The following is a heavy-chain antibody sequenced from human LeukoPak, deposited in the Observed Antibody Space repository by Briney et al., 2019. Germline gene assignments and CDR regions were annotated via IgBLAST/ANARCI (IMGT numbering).Heavy chain of an antibody. CDR3: ASRGEYSSFDY. CDR2: ISAYNGNT. D-gene: IGHD6-6*01. Sequence: ASVKVSCKASGYTFTSYGISWVRQAPGQGLEWMGWISAYNGNTNYAQKLQGRVTITTDESTSTAYMELSSLRSEDTAVYYCASRGEYSSFDYWGQGTLVTVSS. V-gene: IGHV1-18*01. CDR1: GYTFTSYG. J-gene: IGHJ4*02.